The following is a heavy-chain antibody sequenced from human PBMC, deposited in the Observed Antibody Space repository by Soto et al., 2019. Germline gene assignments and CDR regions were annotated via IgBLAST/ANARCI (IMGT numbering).Heavy chain of an antibody. CDR3: ARSLAGTGLDY. J-gene: IGHJ4*02. CDR2: IYYRGTT. V-gene: IGHV4-59*01. CDR1: GGSISHYH. Sequence: QVQLQESGPGLVKPSETLSLTCTVSGGSISHYHWSWIRQPPGKGLEWIGYIYYRGTTNYNTSLKSRVAISVDTSKNEFSLRLSSVTAADTAVYYCARSLAGTGLDYWGQGTLVTVSS. D-gene: IGHD6-19*01.